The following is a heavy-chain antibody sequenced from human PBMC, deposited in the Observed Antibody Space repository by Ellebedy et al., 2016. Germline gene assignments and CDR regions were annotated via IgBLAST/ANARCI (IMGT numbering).Heavy chain of an antibody. J-gene: IGHJ2*01. CDR3: AKATGGSYYPDYWYFDL. CDR1: GFTFSSYG. CDR2: ISYDGSNK. D-gene: IGHD1-26*01. V-gene: IGHV3-30*18. Sequence: GESLKISXAASGFTFSSYGMHWVRQAPGKGLEWVAVISYDGSNKYYADSVKGRFTISRDNSKNTLYLQMNSLRAEDTAVYYCAKATGGSYYPDYWYFDLWGRGTLVTVSS.